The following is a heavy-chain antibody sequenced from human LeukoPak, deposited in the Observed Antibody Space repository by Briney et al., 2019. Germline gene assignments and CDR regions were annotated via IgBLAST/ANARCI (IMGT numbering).Heavy chain of an antibody. CDR1: GGSFSGYY. V-gene: IGHV4-34*01. CDR3: ARTGYCSSTSCYIGED. CDR2: INHSGST. J-gene: IGHJ4*02. D-gene: IGHD2-2*02. Sequence: PLETLSLTCAVYGGSFSGYYWSWIRQPPGKGLEWIGEINHSGSTNYNPSLKSRVTISVDTSKNQFSLKLSSVTAADTAVYYCARTGYCSSTSCYIGEDWGQGTLVTVSS.